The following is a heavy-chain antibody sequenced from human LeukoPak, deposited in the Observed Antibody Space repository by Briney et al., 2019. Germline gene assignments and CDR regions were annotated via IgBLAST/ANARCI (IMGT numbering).Heavy chain of an antibody. CDR2: INWNGGST. CDR3: ARERPSDYTVEYLQH. J-gene: IGHJ1*01. D-gene: IGHD4-11*01. Sequence: PGGSLRLSCAASGFTFDDYGMSWVRHAPGKWLEWVSGINWNGGSTGYADSVKGRFTISRDNAKNSLYLQMNSLRAEDTAVYYCARERPSDYTVEYLQHWGQGTLVTVSS. V-gene: IGHV3-20*04. CDR1: GFTFDDYG.